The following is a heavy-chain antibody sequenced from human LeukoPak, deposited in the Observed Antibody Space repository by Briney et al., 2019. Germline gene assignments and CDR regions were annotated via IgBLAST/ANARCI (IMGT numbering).Heavy chain of an antibody. CDR2: VTSDGGNT. D-gene: IGHD2-2*01. CDR1: GFKFDDDD. J-gene: IGHJ5*02. CDR3: VRDPFCSSPTRCSFEDWFDP. V-gene: IGHV3-20*04. Sequence: PGGSLRLSCAASGFKFDDDDMNWVPQGPGKGLEWVAGVTSDGGNTGYVDSVKGRFAISRDNTKNSLFLQMDSLRTEDTALYYCVRDPFCSSPTRCSFEDWFDPWGQGTLVTVSS.